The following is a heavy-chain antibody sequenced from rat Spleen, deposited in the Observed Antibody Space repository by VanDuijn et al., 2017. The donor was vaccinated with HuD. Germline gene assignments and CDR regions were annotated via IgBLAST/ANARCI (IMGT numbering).Heavy chain of an antibody. Sequence: EVQLVESDGGLVQPGRSLKLSCVASGFTFSDYYMAWVRQAPTKGLEWVATISYDGSSTYYRDSVKGRFTFSRDNVKSTLYLQMDSLRSEDTATYYCVRPLYRDNYAHVPWFAYWGQGTLVTVSS. V-gene: IGHV5-29*01. CDR3: VRPLYRDNYAHVPWFAY. CDR1: GFTFSDYY. J-gene: IGHJ3*01. D-gene: IGHD4-3*01. CDR2: ISYDGSST.